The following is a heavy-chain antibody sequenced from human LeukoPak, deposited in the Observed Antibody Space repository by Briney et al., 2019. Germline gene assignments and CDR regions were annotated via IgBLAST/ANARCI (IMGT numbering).Heavy chain of an antibody. D-gene: IGHD3-3*01. CDR3: TTTYDFWSGYTPFDY. CDR2: IKGKADGGTT. Sequence: GGSLRLSCVASGFTFNNAWLSWVRQAPGKGLEWVGRIKGKADGGTTDYAAPVKGRFTISRDDSKNTLYLQMNSLKTEDTAVYYCTTTYDFWSGYTPFDYWGQGTLVTVSS. V-gene: IGHV3-15*01. CDR1: GFTFNNAW. J-gene: IGHJ4*02.